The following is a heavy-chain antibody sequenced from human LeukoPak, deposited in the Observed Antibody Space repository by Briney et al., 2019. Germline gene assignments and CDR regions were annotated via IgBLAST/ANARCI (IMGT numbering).Heavy chain of an antibody. CDR3: ARIIVQLWESDY. CDR2: ISAYNGNT. J-gene: IGHJ4*02. V-gene: IGHV1-18*01. Sequence: ASVKVSCKASGYTFTSYGISWVRQAPGQGLEWMGWISAYNGNTNYAQKLQGRVTMATDTSTSTAYMELRSLRSDDTAVYYCARIIVQLWESDYWGQGTLVTVSS. D-gene: IGHD5-18*01. CDR1: GYTFTSYG.